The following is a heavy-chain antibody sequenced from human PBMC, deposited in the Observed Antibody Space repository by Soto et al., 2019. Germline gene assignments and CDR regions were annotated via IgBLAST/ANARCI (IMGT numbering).Heavy chain of an antibody. Sequence: SETLCLTCAVSGGSIISGGYSWSWIRQPPGKGLEWIGYIYHSGSTYYNPSLKSRVTISVDRSKNQFSLKLSSVTAADTAVYYCARVTTDREIDYWGQGTLVTVSS. CDR2: IYHSGST. CDR3: ARVTTDREIDY. J-gene: IGHJ4*02. CDR1: GGSIISGGYS. D-gene: IGHD1-1*01. V-gene: IGHV4-30-2*01.